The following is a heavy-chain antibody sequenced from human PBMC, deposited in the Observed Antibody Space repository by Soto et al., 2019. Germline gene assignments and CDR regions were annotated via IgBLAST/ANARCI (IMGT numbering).Heavy chain of an antibody. CDR1: GFTFSSYA. V-gene: IGHV3-23*01. CDR3: AKDHIVVVTAIFDY. D-gene: IGHD2-21*02. CDR2: ISGSGGST. J-gene: IGHJ4*02. Sequence: QLGGSLRLSCAASGFTFSSYAMSWVRQAPGKGLEWVSAISGSGGSTYYADSVKGRFTISRDNSKNTLYLQMNSLRAEDTAVYYCAKDHIVVVTAIFDYWGQGTLVTVSS.